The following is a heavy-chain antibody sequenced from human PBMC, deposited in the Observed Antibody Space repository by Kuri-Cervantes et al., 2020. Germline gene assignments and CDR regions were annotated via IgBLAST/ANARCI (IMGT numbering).Heavy chain of an antibody. J-gene: IGHJ4*02. CDR2: IYSGGST. CDR1: GFTFDDYA. D-gene: IGHD6-19*01. V-gene: IGHV3-NL1*01. CDR3: AKDHGSGWYPDY. Sequence: LSLTCAASGFTFDDYAMHWVRQAPGKGLEWVSVIYSGGSTYYADSVKGRFTISRDNSKNTLYLQMNSLRAEDTAVYYCAKDHGSGWYPDYWGQGTLVTVSS.